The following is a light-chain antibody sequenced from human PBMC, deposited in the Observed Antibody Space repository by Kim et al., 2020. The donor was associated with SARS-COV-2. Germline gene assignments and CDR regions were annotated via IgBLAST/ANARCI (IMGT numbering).Light chain of an antibody. Sequence: SASVGERGTITGRARQSISNYLNWYQQKPGKAPKLLIYAASSLQSGVPSRFSGSGSGTDFTLTISSLQPEDSATYYCQQSYKIPYTFGQGTKLEI. CDR3: QQSYKIPYT. CDR1: QSISNY. CDR2: AAS. J-gene: IGKJ2*01. V-gene: IGKV1-39*01.